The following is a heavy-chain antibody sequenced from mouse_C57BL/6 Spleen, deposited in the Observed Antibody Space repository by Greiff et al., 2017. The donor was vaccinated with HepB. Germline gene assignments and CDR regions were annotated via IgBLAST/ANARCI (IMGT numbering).Heavy chain of an antibody. CDR1: GFTFSSYA. V-gene: IGHV5-4*01. Sequence: EVMLVESGGGLVKPGGSLKLSCAASGFTFSSYAMSWVRQTPEKRLEWVATISDGGSYTYYPDNVKGRFTISRDNAKNNLYLQMSHLKSEDTAMYYCARDWDSYAMDYWGQGTSVTVSS. D-gene: IGHD4-1*01. CDR2: ISDGGSYT. J-gene: IGHJ4*01. CDR3: ARDWDSYAMDY.